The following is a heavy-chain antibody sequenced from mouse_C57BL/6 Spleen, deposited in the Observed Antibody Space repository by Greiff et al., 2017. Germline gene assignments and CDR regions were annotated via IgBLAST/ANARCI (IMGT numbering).Heavy chain of an antibody. V-gene: IGHV1-54*01. Sequence: QVQLKQSGAELVRPGTSVKVSCKASGYAFTNYLIEWVKQRPGQGLAWIGVINPGSGGTNYNEKFKGKATLTADKSSSTAYMQLSSLTSEDSAVYFCARQVGAMDYWGQGTSVTVSS. CDR3: ARQVGAMDY. CDR1: GYAFTNYL. CDR2: INPGSGGT. J-gene: IGHJ4*01. D-gene: IGHD1-1*02.